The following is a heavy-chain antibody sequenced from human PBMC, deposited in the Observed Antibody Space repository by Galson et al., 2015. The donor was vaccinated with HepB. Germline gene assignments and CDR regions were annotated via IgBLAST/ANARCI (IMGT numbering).Heavy chain of an antibody. J-gene: IGHJ6*02. Sequence: LRLSCAASGFTFSSYAMSWVRQAPEKGLVWVSRINSDGSSTSYADSVKGRFTISRDNAKNTLYLQMNSLRAEDTAVYYCARDPGSSGWYFNYYGMDVWGQGTTVTVSS. V-gene: IGHV3-74*01. CDR2: INSDGSST. CDR3: ARDPGSSGWYFNYYGMDV. D-gene: IGHD6-19*01. CDR1: GFTFSSYA.